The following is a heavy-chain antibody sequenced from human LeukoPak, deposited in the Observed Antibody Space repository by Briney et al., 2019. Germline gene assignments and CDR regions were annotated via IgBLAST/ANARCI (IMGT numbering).Heavy chain of an antibody. J-gene: IGHJ4*02. Sequence: PSGTLSLTCAVSGGSISSSNWWSWVRQPPGKGLEWIGEIYHSGSTNYNPSLKSRVTISVDKSKNQFSLKLSSVTAADTAVYYCARDFTMVRGIISSPPFDYWGQGTLVTVSS. V-gene: IGHV4-4*02. CDR2: IYHSGST. D-gene: IGHD3-10*01. CDR3: ARDFTMVRGIISSPPFDY. CDR1: GGSISSSNW.